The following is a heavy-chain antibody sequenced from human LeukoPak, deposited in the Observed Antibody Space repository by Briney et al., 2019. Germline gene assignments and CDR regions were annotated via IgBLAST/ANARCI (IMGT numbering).Heavy chain of an antibody. J-gene: IGHJ4*02. CDR1: GFTFGDYG. CDR2: IDWNGGNT. CDR3: ARAGDYYDTHYFDY. D-gene: IGHD3-22*01. V-gene: IGHV3-20*04. Sequence: AGGSLRLSCSASGFTFGDYGISWVRQAPGKGLEWVSGIDWNGGNTVYADSVKGRFTVSRDNAKNSLYLQMNSLRAEDTALYYCARAGDYYDTHYFDYWGQGTLVSVSS.